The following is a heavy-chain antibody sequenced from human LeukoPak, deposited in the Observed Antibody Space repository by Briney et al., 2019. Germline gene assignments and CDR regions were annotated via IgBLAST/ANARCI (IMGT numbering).Heavy chain of an antibody. CDR3: ASQTGVY. V-gene: IGHV3-74*01. CDR2: INTDGSST. D-gene: IGHD1-14*01. Sequence: GGSLRLSCAASRFTLSSYWMHWVRQAPGKGLVWVSRINTDGSSTNYADSVKGRFTISRDNAMNTLYLQMNNLRAEDTAVYYCASQTGVYWGQGTLVSVSS. CDR1: RFTLSSYW. J-gene: IGHJ4*02.